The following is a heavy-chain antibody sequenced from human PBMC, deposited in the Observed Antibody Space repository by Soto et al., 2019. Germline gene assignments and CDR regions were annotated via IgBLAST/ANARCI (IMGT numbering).Heavy chain of an antibody. Sequence: SETLSLTCAVSGGSISSGGYSWSWIRQPPGKGLEWIGYIYHSGSTYYNPSLKSRVTISVDRSKNQFSLKLSSVTAADTAVYYCARVACSGGSCYLGGWFDPWGQGTLVTVSS. CDR3: ARVACSGGSCYLGGWFDP. CDR1: GGSISSGGYS. J-gene: IGHJ5*02. CDR2: IYHSGST. D-gene: IGHD2-15*01. V-gene: IGHV4-30-2*01.